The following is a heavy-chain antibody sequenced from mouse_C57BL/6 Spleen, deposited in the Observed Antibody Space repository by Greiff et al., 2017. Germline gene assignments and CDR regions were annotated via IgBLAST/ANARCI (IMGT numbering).Heavy chain of an antibody. D-gene: IGHD2-2*01. V-gene: IGHV5-4*01. Sequence: DVKLVESGGGLVKPGGSLKLSCAASGFTFSSYAMSWVRQTPEKRLEWVATISDGGSYTYYPDNVKGRFTISRDNAKNNLYLQMSHLKSEDTAMYYCARERIGSFFDYWGQGTTLTVSS. CDR1: GFTFSSYA. J-gene: IGHJ2*01. CDR2: ISDGGSYT. CDR3: ARERIGSFFDY.